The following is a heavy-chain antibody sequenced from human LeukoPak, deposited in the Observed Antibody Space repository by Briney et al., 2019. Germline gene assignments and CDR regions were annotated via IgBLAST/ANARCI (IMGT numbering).Heavy chain of an antibody. CDR1: GYTFTSYY. CDR2: INPSGGST. V-gene: IGHV1-46*01. D-gene: IGHD3-3*01. J-gene: IGHJ4*02. CDR3: ARDSGSGYYPSHFDY. Sequence: ASVNVSCKASGYTFTSYYMHWVRQAPGQGLEWMGIINPSGGSTSYAQKFQGRVTMTRDTSTSTVYMELSSLRSEDTAVYYCARDSGSGYYPSHFDYWGQGTLVTVSS.